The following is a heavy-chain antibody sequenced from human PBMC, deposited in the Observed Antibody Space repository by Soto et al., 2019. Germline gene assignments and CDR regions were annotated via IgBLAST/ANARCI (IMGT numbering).Heavy chain of an antibody. CDR1: GGSVSSGSYY. J-gene: IGHJ4*02. CDR3: AREVSGSYDDDYFDY. Sequence: QVQLQESGPGLVKPSETLSLTCTVSGGSVSSGSYYWSWIRQPPGKGLEWIGYIYYSGSTNYNPSRKSPGTISVDTSTNQFSLKLSSVTAADTAVYYCAREVSGSYDDDYFDYWGQGTLVTVSS. D-gene: IGHD1-26*01. CDR2: IYYSGST. V-gene: IGHV4-61*01.